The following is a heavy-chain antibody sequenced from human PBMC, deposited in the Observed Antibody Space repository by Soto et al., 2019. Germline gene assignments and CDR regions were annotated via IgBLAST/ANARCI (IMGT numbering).Heavy chain of an antibody. Sequence: QVQLQQWGAGLLKPSETLSLTCAVYGXSFXXXXXXXXRQXXGKGLEWIGEINHSGSTNFNPSLKSRVTISVDTSKNQFSLKLTXXXXXXXXXXXXXXXXXXXXXXXXVDWGQGTLVTVSS. CDR1: GXSFXXXX. CDR2: INHSGST. V-gene: IGHV4-34*01. J-gene: IGHJ4*02. CDR3: XXXXXXXXXXXXVD.